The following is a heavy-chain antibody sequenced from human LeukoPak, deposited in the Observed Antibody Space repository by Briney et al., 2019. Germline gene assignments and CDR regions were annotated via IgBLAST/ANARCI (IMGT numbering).Heavy chain of an antibody. CDR1: GFTFSSYS. Sequence: GGSLRLSCAASGFTFSSYSMNWVRQAPGKGLEWVSSISSSSSYIYYADSVKGRFTISRDNAKNSLYLQMNSLRAEDTAVYYCARAAESTVTTPLDYWGQGTLVTVSS. D-gene: IGHD4-17*01. CDR2: ISSSSSYI. CDR3: ARAAESTVTTPLDY. V-gene: IGHV3-21*01. J-gene: IGHJ4*02.